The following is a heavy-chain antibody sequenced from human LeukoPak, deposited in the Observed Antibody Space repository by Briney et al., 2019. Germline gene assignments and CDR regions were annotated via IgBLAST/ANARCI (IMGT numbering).Heavy chain of an antibody. Sequence: PGGCLRLSCAASGFTFSSYAMHWVRQAPGKGLEYVSAISSNGGSTYYANSVKGRFTISRDNSKNTLYLQIGSLRAEDMAVYYCAREGLRASFDYWGQGTLVTVSS. CDR3: AREGLRASFDY. V-gene: IGHV3-64*01. D-gene: IGHD5-12*01. J-gene: IGHJ4*02. CDR2: ISSNGGST. CDR1: GFTFSSYA.